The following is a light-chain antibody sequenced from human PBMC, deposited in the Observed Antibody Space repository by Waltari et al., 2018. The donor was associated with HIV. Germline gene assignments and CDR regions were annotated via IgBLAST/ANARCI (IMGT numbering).Light chain of an antibody. V-gene: IGLV3-21*03. J-gene: IGLJ3*02. CDR2: DDS. CDR1: DFGLRS. Sequence: SELTQPTSVSVAPAKTAQLTCVGDDFGLRSVHWYQQRPGQAPVLVIYDDSDRPAGISERSSGAISGSAATLIISGVEAGDEADYYCQVWDDSGGHPLWVFGGGTKLTVL. CDR3: QVWDDSGGHPLWV.